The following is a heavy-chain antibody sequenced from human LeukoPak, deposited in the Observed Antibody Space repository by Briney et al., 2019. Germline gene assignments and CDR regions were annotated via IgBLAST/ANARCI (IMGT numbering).Heavy chain of an antibody. J-gene: IGHJ6*02. Sequence: GGSLRHSCAASGFTFSSYAMHWVRQAPGKGLEWVAVISYDGSNKYYADSVKGRFTISRDNSKNTLYLQMNSLRAEDTAVYYCARARQGSVVPAVYAPYYYYGMDVWGQGTTVTVSS. V-gene: IGHV3-30-3*01. CDR3: ARARQGSVVPAVYAPYYYYGMDV. CDR1: GFTFSSYA. CDR2: ISYDGSNK. D-gene: IGHD2-2*01.